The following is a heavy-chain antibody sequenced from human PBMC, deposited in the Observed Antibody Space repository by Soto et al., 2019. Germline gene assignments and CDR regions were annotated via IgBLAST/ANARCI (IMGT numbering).Heavy chain of an antibody. V-gene: IGHV1-18*04. Sequence: ASVKVSCKASGHSFTGYGINWVRQAPGQGLEWLGRITTYNGDTNYAQNFQGRVTMTTDTSTSTAYMELRSLRYDDTAVYYCARGRGSSLIPVVDDAVDVWGQGTVVTVSS. CDR3: ARGRGSSLIPVVDDAVDV. CDR1: GHSFTGYG. CDR2: ITTYNGDT. J-gene: IGHJ3*01. D-gene: IGHD3-16*01.